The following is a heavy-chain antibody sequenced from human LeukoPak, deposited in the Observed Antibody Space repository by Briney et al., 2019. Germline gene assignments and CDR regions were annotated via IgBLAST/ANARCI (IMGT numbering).Heavy chain of an antibody. J-gene: IGHJ4*02. V-gene: IGHV4-59*01. CDR2: IYYSGST. Sequence: SETLSLTCTVSGGSISSYYWSWIRQPPGKGLEWIGYIYYSGSTNYNPSLKSRVTISVDTSKNQFSLKLSSVTAADMAVYYCARAEHRGYSSGWYFDYWGQGTLVTVSS. D-gene: IGHD6-19*01. CDR3: ARAEHRGYSSGWYFDY. CDR1: GGSISSYY.